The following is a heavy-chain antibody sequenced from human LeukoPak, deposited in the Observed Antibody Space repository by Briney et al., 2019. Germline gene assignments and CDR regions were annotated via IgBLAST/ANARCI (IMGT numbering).Heavy chain of an antibody. J-gene: IGHJ4*02. CDR3: ARGAYNWNYIGYFDY. Sequence: PGGSLRLSCAASGFTFSSYGMHWVRQAPGKGLEWVAFIRYDGSNKYYADSVKGRFTISRDNARNSLYLQMNSLRAEDTALYYCARGAYNWNYIGYFDYWGQGTLVTVSS. V-gene: IGHV3-30*02. CDR2: IRYDGSNK. CDR1: GFTFSSYG. D-gene: IGHD1-7*01.